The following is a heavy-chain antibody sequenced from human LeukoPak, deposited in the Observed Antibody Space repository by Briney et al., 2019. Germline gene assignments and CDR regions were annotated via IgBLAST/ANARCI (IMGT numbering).Heavy chain of an antibody. D-gene: IGHD1-26*01. CDR1: GFTFSDYW. Sequence: GGSLRLSCAASGFTFSDYWMSWVRQSPGKGLEWVAHIKQDGREKYYVDSVKGRFTISRDNAKNSLYLQMNSLRAEDTAVYYCARALVGATDWGQGTLVTVSS. CDR2: IKQDGREK. V-gene: IGHV3-7*05. CDR3: ARALVGATD. J-gene: IGHJ4*02.